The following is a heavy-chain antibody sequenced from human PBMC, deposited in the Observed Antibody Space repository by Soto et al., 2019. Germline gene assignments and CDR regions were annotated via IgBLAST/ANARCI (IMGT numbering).Heavy chain of an antibody. CDR1: GFTFSDYY. D-gene: IGHD6-19*01. CDR2: ISTGSTYT. Sequence: PGGSLRLSCAGSGFTFSDYYMSWIRQAPGKGLEWVSYISTGSTYTKYADSVKGRFTISRDNAENSLYLQMNSLRAEDTAVYYCARASSVAAHFDYWGQGTPVTVSS. V-gene: IGHV3-11*05. CDR3: ARASSVAAHFDY. J-gene: IGHJ4*02.